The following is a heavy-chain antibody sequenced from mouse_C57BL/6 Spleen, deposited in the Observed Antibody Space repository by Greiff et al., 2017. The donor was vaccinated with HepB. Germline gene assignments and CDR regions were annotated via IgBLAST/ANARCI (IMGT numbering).Heavy chain of an antibody. CDR2: IYPGSGST. J-gene: IGHJ2*01. V-gene: IGHV1-55*01. CDR1: GYTFTSYW. Sequence: VQLQQSGAELVKPGASVKMSCKASGYTFTSYWITWVKQRPGQGLEWIGDIYPGSGSTNYNEKFKSKATLTVDTSSSTAYMQLRSLTSEDSAVYYCARYASYDYDGYYWGQGTTLTVSS. D-gene: IGHD2-4*01. CDR3: ARYASYDYDGYY.